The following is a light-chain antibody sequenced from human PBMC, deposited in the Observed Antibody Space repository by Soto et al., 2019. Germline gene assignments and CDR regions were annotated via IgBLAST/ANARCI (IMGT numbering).Light chain of an antibody. V-gene: IGKV3-20*01. CDR2: GAS. CDR1: QTVTCTF. Sequence: EIVLTQSPGTLSLSPGERATLSCKASQTVTCTFLAWYQQKPGQAPRLLIYGASRRATSIPDRFSGSGSGTDFTLTITRLEPEDFAVYYCHQYDSSRTFGQGTKVEMK. CDR3: HQYDSSRT. J-gene: IGKJ1*01.